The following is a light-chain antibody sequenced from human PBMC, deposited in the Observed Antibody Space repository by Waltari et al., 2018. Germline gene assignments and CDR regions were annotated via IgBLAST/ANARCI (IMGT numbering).Light chain of an antibody. CDR2: DVN. J-gene: IGLJ3*02. CDR1: SSDVGGYNV. CDR3: CSYAGYYTV. V-gene: IGLV2-11*01. Sequence: QSALTQPRSVSGSPGQSVTISCTGTSSDVGGYNVVSWYQPYPGKAPNLVISDVNKRPAVVPCRFSGSKSGNTASLIISGLQTEDEADYYCCSYAGYYTVFGGGTKVAVL.